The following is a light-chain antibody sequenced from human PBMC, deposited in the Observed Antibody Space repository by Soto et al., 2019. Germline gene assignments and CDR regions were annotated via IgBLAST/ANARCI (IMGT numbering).Light chain of an antibody. J-gene: IGKJ5*01. Sequence: AIQLTQSPSSLSASVGDRVSITCRASQGISSALAWYQQKPGKAPKLLIYDASSLESGVPSRFSGSGSGTDFTLTISSLQSEDFAVYYCQQYSKWPITFGQGTRLEIK. CDR3: QQYSKWPIT. CDR1: QGISSA. CDR2: DAS. V-gene: IGKV1D-13*01.